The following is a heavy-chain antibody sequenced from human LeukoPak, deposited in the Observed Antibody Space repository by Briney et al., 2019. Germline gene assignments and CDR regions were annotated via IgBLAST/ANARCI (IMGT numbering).Heavy chain of an antibody. Sequence: KISCQGSGYKFSNYWIGWVRQAPGQGLEWKGGIIPIFGTANYAQKFQGRVTITADESTSTAYMELSSLRSEDTAVYYCASRYYGSGSYRRFDYWGQGTLVTVSS. CDR1: GYKFSNYW. V-gene: IGHV1-69*01. D-gene: IGHD3-10*01. CDR2: IIPIFGTA. J-gene: IGHJ4*02. CDR3: ASRYYGSGSYRRFDY.